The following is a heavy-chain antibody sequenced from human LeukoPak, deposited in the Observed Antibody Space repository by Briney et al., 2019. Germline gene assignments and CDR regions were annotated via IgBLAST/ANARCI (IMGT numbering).Heavy chain of an antibody. Sequence: PGGSLRLSCAASGFTFSSYGMHWVRQAPGKGLEWVAVIWYDGSNKYYADSVKGRFTISRDNSKNTLYLQMNSLGAEDTAIYYCARGTVTTSPFDYWGQGTLVTVSS. V-gene: IGHV3-33*01. CDR3: ARGTVTTSPFDY. J-gene: IGHJ4*02. CDR2: IWYDGSNK. CDR1: GFTFSSYG. D-gene: IGHD4-17*01.